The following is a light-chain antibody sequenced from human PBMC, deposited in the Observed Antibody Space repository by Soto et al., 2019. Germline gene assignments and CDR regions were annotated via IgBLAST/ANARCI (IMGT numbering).Light chain of an antibody. Sequence: SYELTQPPSVSVAPGQTARITCGRDKIGSFSEHWYQQRPGQAPVLVVYHDDDRPSGIPDRFSGSNSGNTATLTISGVEAGDEADYYCQVWDSSSDHLFGGGTKLTVL. CDR1: KIGSFS. CDR2: HDD. J-gene: IGLJ2*01. CDR3: QVWDSSSDHL. V-gene: IGLV3-21*02.